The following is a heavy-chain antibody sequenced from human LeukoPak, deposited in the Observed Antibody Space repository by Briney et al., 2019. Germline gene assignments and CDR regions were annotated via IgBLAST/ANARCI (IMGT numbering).Heavy chain of an antibody. Sequence: GGSLRLSCAASGFTFSSYGMHWVRQAPGKGLEWVTFIRYDGSNDYYADSVKGRFTISRDTSKNTLYLQMNSLGAEDTALYYCAKDGYDRSYYSSGPYYFDYWGQGTLVTVSS. V-gene: IGHV3-30*02. CDR1: GFTFSSYG. CDR2: IRYDGSND. J-gene: IGHJ4*02. D-gene: IGHD3-22*01. CDR3: AKDGYDRSYYSSGPYYFDY.